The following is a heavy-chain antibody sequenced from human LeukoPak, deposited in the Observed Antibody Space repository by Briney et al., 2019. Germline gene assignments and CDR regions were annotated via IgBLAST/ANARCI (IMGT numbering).Heavy chain of an antibody. CDR2: IYTSGST. Sequence: SETLSLTCTVSGGSISSYYWSWIRQPAGKGLEWIGRIYTSGSTNYNPSLKSRVTMSVDTSKNQFSLKLSSATAADTAVYYCARGLSSIAARSYYYYYYMDVWGKGTTVTVSS. V-gene: IGHV4-4*07. CDR1: GGSISSYY. D-gene: IGHD6-6*01. J-gene: IGHJ6*03. CDR3: ARGLSSIAARSYYYYYYMDV.